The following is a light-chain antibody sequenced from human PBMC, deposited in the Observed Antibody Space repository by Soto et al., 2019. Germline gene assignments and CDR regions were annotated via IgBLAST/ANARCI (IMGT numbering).Light chain of an antibody. Sequence: EIVLTQSPGTLALSPGERTTLSCMASQSISSKDLAWYQQKPGQAPRLLMYGACSRATDVPDRFSGSGSETAFTLTISILEPEDFAVYYCRHPWTFGQWTQVEI. CDR3: RHPWT. J-gene: IGKJ1*01. V-gene: IGKV3-20*01. CDR1: QSISSKD. CDR2: GAC.